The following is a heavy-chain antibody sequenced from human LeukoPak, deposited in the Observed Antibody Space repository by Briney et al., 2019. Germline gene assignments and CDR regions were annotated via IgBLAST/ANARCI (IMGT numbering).Heavy chain of an antibody. CDR2: ISSSSSYI. J-gene: IGHJ4*02. D-gene: IGHD3-22*01. Sequence: PGGSLRLSCAASGFTFSSYEMNWVRQAPGKGLEWVSSISSSSSYIYYADSVKGRFTISRDNAKNSLYLQMNSLRAEDTAVYYCARSLGPGYYDSSGYDPWDYWGQGTLVTVSS. CDR3: ARSLGPGYYDSSGYDPWDY. V-gene: IGHV3-21*01. CDR1: GFTFSSYE.